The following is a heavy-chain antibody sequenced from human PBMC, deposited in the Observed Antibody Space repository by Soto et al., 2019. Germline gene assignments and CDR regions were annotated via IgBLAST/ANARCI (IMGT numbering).Heavy chain of an antibody. CDR3: AKERYSDIWGRYRYTSEF. CDR1: GFTFSSYA. V-gene: IGHV3-23*01. J-gene: IGHJ4*01. D-gene: IGHD3-16*02. CDR2: ISGSGGST. Sequence: GGSLRLSCAASGFTFSSYAMSLVRQAPGKGLEWVSAISGSGGSTYYADSVKGRFTISRDNSKSTLYLQMNGLRAEDTAVYYCAKERYSDIWGRYRYTSEFWGDGTPFTVFS.